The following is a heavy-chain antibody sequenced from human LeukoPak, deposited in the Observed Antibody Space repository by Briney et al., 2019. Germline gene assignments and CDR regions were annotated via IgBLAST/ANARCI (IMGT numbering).Heavy chain of an antibody. V-gene: IGHV4-4*02. Sequence: PSGTLSLTCAVSGDSISSSNWWSWVRQPPGKGLEWIGEIYHTGSTSYNPSLQSRVTISLDASKNQFSLKLTSVSAADTAVYFCAIVAFEVVRELGTYYYYGKDIWGRGTTVTVSS. CDR2: IYHTGST. CDR1: GDSISSSNW. CDR3: AIVAFEVVRELGTYYYYGKDI. D-gene: IGHD1-1*01. J-gene: IGHJ6*02.